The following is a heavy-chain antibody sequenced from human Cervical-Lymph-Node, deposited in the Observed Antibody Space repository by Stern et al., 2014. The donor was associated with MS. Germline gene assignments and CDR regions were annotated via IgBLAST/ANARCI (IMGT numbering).Heavy chain of an antibody. D-gene: IGHD1-14*01. CDR3: ARSRTTYTSYFDY. CDR1: GFTFSSHG. V-gene: IGHV3-33*01. J-gene: IGHJ4*02. Sequence: VQLVESGGGVVQPGRSLRLSCAASGFTFSSHGMHWVRQAPGKGLEWLAFIRYDGSNKCYAASLKGRFTISRDNSKNTLYLQMNSLRAEDTAVYYCARSRTTYTSYFDYWGQGILVTVSS. CDR2: IRYDGSNK.